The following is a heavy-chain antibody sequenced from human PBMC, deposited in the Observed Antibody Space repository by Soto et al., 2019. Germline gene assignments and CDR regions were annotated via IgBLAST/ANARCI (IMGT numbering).Heavy chain of an antibody. CDR3: AKAGGLRELLHWYFDL. V-gene: IGHV3-9*01. CDR1: GFTFDDYA. Sequence: EVQLVESGGGLVQPGRSLRLSCAASGFTFDDYAMHWVRQAPGKGLEWVSGISWNSGSIGYADSVKGRFTISRDNAKNSLYLQMNSLRAEDTALYYCAKAGGLRELLHWYFDLWGRGTLVTVSS. CDR2: ISWNSGSI. D-gene: IGHD1-26*01. J-gene: IGHJ2*01.